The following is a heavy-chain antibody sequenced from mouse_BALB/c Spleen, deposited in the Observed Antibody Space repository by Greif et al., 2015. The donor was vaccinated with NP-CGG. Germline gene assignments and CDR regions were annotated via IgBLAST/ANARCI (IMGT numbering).Heavy chain of an antibody. CDR2: IDPANGNT. Sequence: VKLVESGAELVKPGASVKLSCTASGFNIKDTYMHWVKQRPEQGLEWIGRIDPANGNTKYDPKFQGKATITADTSSNTAYLQLSSLTSEDTAVYYCARKLGRGLYFDYWGQGTTLTVSS. J-gene: IGHJ2*01. V-gene: IGHV14-3*02. D-gene: IGHD4-1*01. CDR3: ARKLGRGLYFDY. CDR1: GFNIKDTY.